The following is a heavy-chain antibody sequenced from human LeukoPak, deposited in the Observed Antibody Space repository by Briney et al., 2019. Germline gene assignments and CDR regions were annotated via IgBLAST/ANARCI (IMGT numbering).Heavy chain of an antibody. CDR2: IKPDGSDN. CDR1: GFTFSNYW. D-gene: IGHD1-14*01. CDR3: ARGNNPDY. J-gene: IGHJ4*02. Sequence: GGSLRLSCVASGFTFSNYWMSWVRQSPVKGLEWVANIKPDGSDNYYVDSVKGRFAISRDNAKNSVYLQLNSLRAEDTATYYCARGNNPDYWGQGTLVTVSS. V-gene: IGHV3-7*01.